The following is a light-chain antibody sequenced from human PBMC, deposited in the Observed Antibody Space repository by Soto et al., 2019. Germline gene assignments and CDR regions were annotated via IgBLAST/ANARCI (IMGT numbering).Light chain of an antibody. Sequence: DFQMTQSPSSLSASVGDRVTITCRASQGFGSYLAWYQQKPGTVPKLLIYSASTLQSGVPSRFSGSGSGTDFTLTISSLQPEDVATYYCQKDNSAPPTFGQGTKVDIK. CDR1: QGFGSY. CDR3: QKDNSAPPT. V-gene: IGKV1-27*01. CDR2: SAS. J-gene: IGKJ1*01.